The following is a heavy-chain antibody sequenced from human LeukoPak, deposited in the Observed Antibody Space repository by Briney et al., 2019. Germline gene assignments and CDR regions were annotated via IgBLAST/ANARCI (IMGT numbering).Heavy chain of an antibody. Sequence: GGSLRLPCVVSGFTFSKYWMTWVRQAPGKGLEWVANIKLDGSEKYYVDSVKDRFTISRDNAKNSLYLQMNSLRAEDTAVYYCAAYGIVVSALDYWGQGTLVTVSS. CDR3: AAYGIVVSALDY. V-gene: IGHV3-7*05. J-gene: IGHJ4*02. D-gene: IGHD3-22*01. CDR2: IKLDGSEK. CDR1: GFTFSKYW.